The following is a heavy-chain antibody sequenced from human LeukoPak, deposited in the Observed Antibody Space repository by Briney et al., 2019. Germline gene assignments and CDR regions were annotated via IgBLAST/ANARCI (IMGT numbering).Heavy chain of an antibody. Sequence: ASVKVSCKASGYTFTSYDINWVRQATGQGVEWVGWMNPNSGNTGYAQKFQGRVTMTMTSSIRTAYMELSRLRSEDTAVYYCARRYYDFWSGYYSNNWFDPWGQGTLVTVSS. CDR2: MNPNSGNT. CDR1: GYTFTSYD. J-gene: IGHJ5*02. CDR3: ARRYYDFWSGYYSNNWFDP. V-gene: IGHV1-8*01. D-gene: IGHD3-3*01.